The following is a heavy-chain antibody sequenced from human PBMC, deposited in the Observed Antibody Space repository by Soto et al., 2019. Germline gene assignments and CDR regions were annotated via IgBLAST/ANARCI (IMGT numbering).Heavy chain of an antibody. CDR1: GGSISSYY. V-gene: IGHV4-59*01. CDR2: IYYSGST. Sequence: SETLSLTCTVSGGSISSYYLSWIRQHPGKGLEWIGYIYYSGSTNYNPSLKSRVTISVDTSKNQFSLKLSSVTAADTAVYYCAREEDCSSTSCSYDYWGQGTLVTVSS. CDR3: AREEDCSSTSCSYDY. D-gene: IGHD2-2*01. J-gene: IGHJ4*02.